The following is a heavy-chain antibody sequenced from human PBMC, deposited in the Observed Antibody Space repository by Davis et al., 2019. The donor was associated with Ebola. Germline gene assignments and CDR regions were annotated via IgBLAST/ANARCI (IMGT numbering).Heavy chain of an antibody. CDR3: ARDPLSVVVVPAASWAPYYYMDV. V-gene: IGHV3-33*01. D-gene: IGHD2-2*01. Sequence: GESLKISCAASGFTFSSYGMHWVRQAPGKGLEWVAVIWYDGSNKYYADSVKGRFTISRDNSKNTLYLQMTSLRAEDTAVYYCARDPLSVVVVPAASWAPYYYMDVWGKGTTVTVSS. CDR1: GFTFSSYG. J-gene: IGHJ6*03. CDR2: IWYDGSNK.